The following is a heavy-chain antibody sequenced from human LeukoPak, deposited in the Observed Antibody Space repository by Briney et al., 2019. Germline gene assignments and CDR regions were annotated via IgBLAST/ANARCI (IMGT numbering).Heavy chain of an antibody. CDR2: VFSSGST. V-gene: IGHV4-61*02. Sequence: KSSETLSLTCSVSGGSVSSGSYYWSWIRQPAGKGLEWIGRVFSSGSTNYNPSLKSRVTMSVDTSRNQFSLKLNSVAAADTAVYYCARDRYYEGYASSGYNNWFDPWGQGTLVTVSS. CDR1: GGSVSSGSYY. D-gene: IGHD3-22*01. CDR3: ARDRYYEGYASSGYNNWFDP. J-gene: IGHJ5*02.